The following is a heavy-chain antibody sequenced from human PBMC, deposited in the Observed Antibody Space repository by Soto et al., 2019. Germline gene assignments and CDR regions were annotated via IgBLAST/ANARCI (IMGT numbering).Heavy chain of an antibody. D-gene: IGHD2-15*01. J-gene: IGHJ4*02. CDR1: GGSISSGDYY. Sequence: SETLSLSWTVSGGSISSGDYYWSWIRQPPGKGLEWIGYIYYSGNTYYNPSLKSRVTISVDTSKNQFSLKLSSVTAADTAVYYCAKGGSLDYWGQGTLVTVSS. CDR3: AKGGSLDY. V-gene: IGHV4-30-4*01. CDR2: IYYSGNT.